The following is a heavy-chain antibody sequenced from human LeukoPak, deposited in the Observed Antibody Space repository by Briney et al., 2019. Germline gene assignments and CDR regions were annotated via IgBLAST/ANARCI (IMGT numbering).Heavy chain of an antibody. CDR3: AKGSTNYLDY. CDR1: RFTFSSYA. CDR2: ISGSGGST. D-gene: IGHD1-1*01. J-gene: IGHJ4*02. V-gene: IGHV3-23*01. Sequence: GGSLRLSCAASRFTFSSYAMNWVRQAPGKGLEWVSAISGSGGSTYYADSVKGRFTISRDNSKNTLSLQVNSLRAEDTAVYYCAKGSTNYLDYWGQGTLVTVSS.